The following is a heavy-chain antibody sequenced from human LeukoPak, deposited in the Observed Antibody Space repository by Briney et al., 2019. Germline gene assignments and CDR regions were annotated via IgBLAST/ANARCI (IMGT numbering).Heavy chain of an antibody. Sequence: GRSLRLSCAASGFTFTDYWMTWVRQVPGKGLEWVANINRAGIESYYVDSVKGRFTISRDNAENSPYLQMDSLRVEDTAVYYCARVGTWELQRVFDNWGQGTLVTVSS. J-gene: IGHJ4*02. CDR2: INRAGIES. CDR3: ARVGTWELQRVFDN. CDR1: GFTFTDYW. D-gene: IGHD1-26*01. V-gene: IGHV3-7*01.